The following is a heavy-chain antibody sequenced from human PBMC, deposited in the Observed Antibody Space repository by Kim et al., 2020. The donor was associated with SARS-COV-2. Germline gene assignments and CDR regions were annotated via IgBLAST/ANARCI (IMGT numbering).Heavy chain of an antibody. D-gene: IGHD3-3*01. Sequence: GRFTISRDNSKNTLYLQMNSLRAEDTAVYYCAKAVPSRWSGYYTPYYFDYWGQGTLVTVSS. J-gene: IGHJ4*02. CDR3: AKAVPSRWSGYYTPYYFDY. V-gene: IGHV3-23*01.